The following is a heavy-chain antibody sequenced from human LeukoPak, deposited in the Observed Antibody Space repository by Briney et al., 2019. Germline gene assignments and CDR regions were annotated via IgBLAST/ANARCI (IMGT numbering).Heavy chain of an antibody. D-gene: IGHD1-14*01. J-gene: IGHJ3*02. CDR3: ARPAAINHPGAFDI. CDR1: GYTSTSYG. V-gene: IGHV1-18*01. CDR2: ISTYDGHT. Sequence: ASVKVSCKASGYTSTSYGISWVRQAPGQGLEWMGWISTYDGHTNYAQRLQGRVTMTTDRSTSTAYMEVRSLRSDDTAVYYCARPAAINHPGAFDIWGQGTMVTVSS.